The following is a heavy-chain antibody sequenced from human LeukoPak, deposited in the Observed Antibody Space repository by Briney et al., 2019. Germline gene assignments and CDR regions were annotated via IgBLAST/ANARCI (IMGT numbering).Heavy chain of an antibody. CDR2: ISAYNGNT. CDR1: GYTFTSYG. D-gene: IGHD6-6*01. J-gene: IGHJ2*01. CDR3: ARAPAYDIAASYWYFDL. Sequence: AASVKVSCKASGYTFTSYGISWVRQAPGQGLEWMGWISAYNGNTNYAQKFQGRVTMTTDTSTSTAYMELRSLRSDDTAVYYCARAPAYDIAASYWYFDLWGRGTLVTVSS. V-gene: IGHV1-18*01.